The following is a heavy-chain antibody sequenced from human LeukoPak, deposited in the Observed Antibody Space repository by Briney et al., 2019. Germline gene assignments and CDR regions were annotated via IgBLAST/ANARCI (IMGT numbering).Heavy chain of an antibody. D-gene: IGHD5-12*01. CDR1: GGSISSSTYY. Sequence: PSETLSLTCTVSGGSISSSTYYWGWIHQPPGKGLEWIGSIYYSGSIFYSGSTYYNPSLKSRVTISVDTSKNQFSLKLSSVTAADTAVYYCARGYDYYYYYYMDVWGKGTTVTVSS. CDR2: IYYSGSIFYSGST. V-gene: IGHV4-39*07. CDR3: ARGYDYYYYYYMDV. J-gene: IGHJ6*03.